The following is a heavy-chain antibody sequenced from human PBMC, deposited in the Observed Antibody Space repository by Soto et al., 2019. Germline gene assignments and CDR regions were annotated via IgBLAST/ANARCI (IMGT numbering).Heavy chain of an antibody. Sequence: PGGSLRLSCAPSGFTFSNHGMHWVRQAPGKGLEWVAVTSYDGSNTHYADSVKGRFTISRDNSKNTLYLQMNSLRAEDTAVYYCAKADNPLMIVVVTLDYWGQGTLVTVSS. J-gene: IGHJ4*02. D-gene: IGHD3-22*01. CDR2: TSYDGSNT. CDR3: AKADNPLMIVVVTLDY. V-gene: IGHV3-30*18. CDR1: GFTFSNHG.